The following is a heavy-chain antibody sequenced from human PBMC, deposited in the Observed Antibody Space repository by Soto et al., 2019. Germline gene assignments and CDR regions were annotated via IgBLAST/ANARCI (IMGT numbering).Heavy chain of an antibody. Sequence: SETLSLTCTVSGGSISSYDWSWIRQPPGKGLEWIGYIYYSGSTNYNPSLKSRVTISVDTSKNQFSLKLSSVTAADTAVYYCARDVTYGGNSGNNWFDPWGQGTLVTVSS. V-gene: IGHV4-59*01. D-gene: IGHD4-17*01. CDR1: GGSISSYD. CDR3: ARDVTYGGNSGNNWFDP. CDR2: IYYSGST. J-gene: IGHJ5*02.